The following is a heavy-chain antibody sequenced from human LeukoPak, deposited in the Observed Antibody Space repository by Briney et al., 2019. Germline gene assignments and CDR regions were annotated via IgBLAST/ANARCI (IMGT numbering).Heavy chain of an antibody. CDR2: ISGSGGST. Sequence: GGSLRLSCAASGFTFSSYAMGWVRQAPGKGLEWVSAISGSGGSTYYADSVKGRFTISRDNSKNTLYLQMNSLRAEDTAVYYCAKVGRDGYNYDYFDYWGQGTLVTVSS. V-gene: IGHV3-23*01. CDR3: AKVGRDGYNYDYFDY. CDR1: GFTFSSYA. D-gene: IGHD5-24*01. J-gene: IGHJ4*02.